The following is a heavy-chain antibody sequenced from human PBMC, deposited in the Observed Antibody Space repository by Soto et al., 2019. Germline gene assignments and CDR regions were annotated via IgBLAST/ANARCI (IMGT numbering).Heavy chain of an antibody. CDR2: ISSSSGTI. D-gene: IGHD3-16*01. J-gene: IGHJ5*02. CDR3: ARGPPVWIGHTHPNNWFDP. Sequence: HPGGSLRLSCAASGFTFSDYNMNWVRQAPGKGLEWISYISSSSGTIYYADSVKGRFTISRDNAKNSLYLQMDSLRAEDTAVYYCARGPPVWIGHTHPNNWFDPWGQGTLVTVSS. V-gene: IGHV3-48*01. CDR1: GFTFSDYN.